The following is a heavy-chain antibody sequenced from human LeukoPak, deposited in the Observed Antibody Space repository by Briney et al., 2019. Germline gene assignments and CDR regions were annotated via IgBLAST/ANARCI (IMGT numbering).Heavy chain of an antibody. Sequence: SETLPLTCTVSGGSISSYYWSWIRQPPGKGLEWIGYIYYSGSTNYNPSLKSRVTISVDTSKNQFSLKLSSVTAADTAVYYCARESSYFYGMDVWGQGTTVTVSS. J-gene: IGHJ6*02. V-gene: IGHV4-59*01. CDR2: IYYSGST. CDR3: ARESSYFYGMDV. CDR1: GGSISSYY.